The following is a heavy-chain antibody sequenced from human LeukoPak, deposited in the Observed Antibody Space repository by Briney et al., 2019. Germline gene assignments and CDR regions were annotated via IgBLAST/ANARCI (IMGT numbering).Heavy chain of an antibody. CDR1: RYTFSSYW. Sequence: GGSLRLFCAASRYTFSSYWMSWVRQAPGKGLEWVSYISSSGSTIYYADSVKGRFTISRDNAKNSLYLQMNSLRAEDTAVYYCAELGITMIGGVWGKGTTVTISS. CDR3: AELGITMIGGV. V-gene: IGHV3-48*03. CDR2: ISSSGSTI. D-gene: IGHD3-10*02. J-gene: IGHJ6*04.